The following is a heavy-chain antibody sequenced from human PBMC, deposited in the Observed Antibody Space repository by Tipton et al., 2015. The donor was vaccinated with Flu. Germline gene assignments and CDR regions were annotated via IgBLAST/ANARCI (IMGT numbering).Heavy chain of an antibody. CDR1: GYTFTSHY. J-gene: IGHJ4*02. D-gene: IGHD2-21*02. Sequence: QVQLVQSGAEVRKPGASVKISCKTSGYTFTSHYIHWVRQAPGQGLEWMGVINPSAGGTTYAQKLQGRVTMTTDTSTGIAYLELRSLTSDDTAMYFCARDQPQGVVVLPPTANFDQWGQGTLVSVSS. CDR2: INPSAGGT. V-gene: IGHV1-46*04. CDR3: ARDQPQGVVVLPPTANFDQ.